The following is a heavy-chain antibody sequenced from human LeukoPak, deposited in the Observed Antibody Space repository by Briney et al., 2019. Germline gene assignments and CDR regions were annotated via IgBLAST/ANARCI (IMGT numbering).Heavy chain of an antibody. Sequence: ASVKVSCKASGYTFTSYYMHWVRQAPGQGLEWMGIINPSGGSTSYAQKFQGRVTITADESTSTAYMELSSLRSEDTAVYYCARSNYGALPDYWGQGTLVTVSS. V-gene: IGHV1-46*01. J-gene: IGHJ4*02. CDR1: GYTFTSYY. D-gene: IGHD4-11*01. CDR2: INPSGGST. CDR3: ARSNYGALPDY.